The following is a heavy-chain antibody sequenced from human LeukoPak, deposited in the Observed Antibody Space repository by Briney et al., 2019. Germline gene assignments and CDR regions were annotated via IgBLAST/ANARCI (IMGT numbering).Heavy chain of an antibody. Sequence: GGSLRLSCAASGFTFSSYDMHWVRQATGKGLEWVSAIGTAGDTYYPGSVKGRFTISRENAKNSLYLQMNSLRAGDTAVYYCARSNPRLLWFGELSYGMDVWGQGTTVTVSS. D-gene: IGHD3-10*01. CDR2: IGTAGDT. V-gene: IGHV3-13*01. J-gene: IGHJ6*02. CDR1: GFTFSSYD. CDR3: ARSNPRLLWFGELSYGMDV.